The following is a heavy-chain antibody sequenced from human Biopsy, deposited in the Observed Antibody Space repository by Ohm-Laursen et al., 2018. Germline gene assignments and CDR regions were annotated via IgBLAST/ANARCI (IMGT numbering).Heavy chain of an antibody. CDR2: IYFIGRT. D-gene: IGHD5-24*01. V-gene: IGHV4-59*12. Sequence: SETLSPTCTVSGGPIDSYYWSWIRQPPGKALEWIGYIYFIGRTSYNPSLKSRVTMSVNTSRKQFSLRLSSVTAADTAVYYCASAGYNPDWNFDLWGRGTRVTVSS. CDR1: GGPIDSYY. CDR3: ASAGYNPDWNFDL. J-gene: IGHJ2*01.